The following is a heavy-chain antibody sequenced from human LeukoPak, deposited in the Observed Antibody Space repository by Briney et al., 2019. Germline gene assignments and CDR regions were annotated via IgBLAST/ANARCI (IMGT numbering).Heavy chain of an antibody. CDR2: ISGSGGST. CDR3: ARERFFYAFDI. CDR1: GFTFSRNG. D-gene: IGHD3-3*01. J-gene: IGHJ3*02. Sequence: GGSLRLSCAASGFTFSRNGMTWVRQAPGKGLEWVSAISGSGGSTGYADSVKGRFTISRDNAKNSLYLQMNSLRAEDTALYYCARERFFYAFDIWGQGTMVTVSS. V-gene: IGHV3-20*04.